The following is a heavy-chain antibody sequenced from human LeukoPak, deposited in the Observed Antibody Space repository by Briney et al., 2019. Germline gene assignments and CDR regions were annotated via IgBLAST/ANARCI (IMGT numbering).Heavy chain of an antibody. Sequence: GGSLRLSCAASGFTFSSHSINWVRQAPGKGLEWIATMTVTNKIYYADSVKGRFTISRDSAENSVYLQMNSLRDEDTAVYSCARAHTLFWEFDGFDIWGRGTKVTVSS. CDR1: GFTFSSHS. CDR2: MTVTNKI. CDR3: ARAHTLFWEFDGFDI. V-gene: IGHV3-69-1*01. D-gene: IGHD3-3*01. J-gene: IGHJ3*02.